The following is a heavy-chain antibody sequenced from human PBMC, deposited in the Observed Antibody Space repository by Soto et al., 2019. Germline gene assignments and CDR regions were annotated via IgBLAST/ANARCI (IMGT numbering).Heavy chain of an antibody. CDR3: AHRPAQYGSAGTCYSGDWFDP. V-gene: IGHV2-5*02. CDR2: IYWDDDR. D-gene: IGHD2-15*01. Sequence: GLDLEWLALIYWDDDRRYNPSLKSRLTITKNTSKNQVVLTMSNMDPADTGTYICAHRPAQYGSAGTCYSGDWFDPWGQGTLVTVSS. J-gene: IGHJ5*02.